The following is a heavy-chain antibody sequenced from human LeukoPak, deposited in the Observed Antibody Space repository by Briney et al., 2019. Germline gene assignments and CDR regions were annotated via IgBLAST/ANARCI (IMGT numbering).Heavy chain of an antibody. CDR1: GFTFSSYA. J-gene: IGHJ4*02. CDR2: ISGSGGST. CDR3: AKAAQTSYDFWSGYYTTPQYYFDY. D-gene: IGHD3-3*01. Sequence: GGSLRLSCAASGFTFSSYAMSWVRQDPRKELEWVSAISGSGGSTYYADSVKGRFTIPRDNSKNTLYLQMNSLRAEDTAVYYCAKAAQTSYDFWSGYYTTPQYYFDYWGQGTLVTVSS. V-gene: IGHV3-23*01.